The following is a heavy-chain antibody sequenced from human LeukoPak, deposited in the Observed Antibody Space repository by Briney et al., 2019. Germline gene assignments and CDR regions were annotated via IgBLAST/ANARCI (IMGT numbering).Heavy chain of an antibody. J-gene: IGHJ4*02. CDR3: AKDGSWSCTD. Sequence: GGSLRLSCAASGFSFSSYGMHWVRQGPGKGLEWVAYIAHHGNNKYYADSVKGRFTISRDNSKGSLYLQMNSLRADDTAVYYCAKDGSWSCTDWGQGTLVRVSS. CDR1: GFSFSSYG. D-gene: IGHD2-8*02. CDR2: IAHHGNNK. V-gene: IGHV3-30*02.